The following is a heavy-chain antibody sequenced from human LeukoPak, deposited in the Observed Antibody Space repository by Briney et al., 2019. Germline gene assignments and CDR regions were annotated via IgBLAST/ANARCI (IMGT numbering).Heavy chain of an antibody. CDR1: GYSFTRYW. Sequence: GESLKISSKGSGYSFTRYWIGCVRQMPGKGLEWMGIIYPGDSDTRYSPSFQGQVTISADNSISTAYLQWSSLKASDTAIYYGARYRDAGYYYYMDVWAKGTTVTVSS. J-gene: IGHJ6*03. CDR2: IYPGDSDT. CDR3: ARYRDAGYYYYMDV. D-gene: IGHD1-26*01. V-gene: IGHV5-51*01.